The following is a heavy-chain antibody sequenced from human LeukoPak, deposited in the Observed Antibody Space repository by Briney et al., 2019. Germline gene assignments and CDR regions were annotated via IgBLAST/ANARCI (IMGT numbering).Heavy chain of an antibody. Sequence: GESLKISCEGPRYSFTSYRIGSVREMPGKRPWRVWVIYPGDSDTRYTPSFQGQVTISADKSSSTAYLQWSSLKASDTAMYYCARRRMDIVATTHTNYYYYYGMDVWGQGTTVTVSS. CDR3: ARRRMDIVATTHTNYYYYYGMDV. J-gene: IGHJ6*02. V-gene: IGHV5-51*01. D-gene: IGHD5-12*01. CDR2: IYPGDSDT. CDR1: RYSFTSYR.